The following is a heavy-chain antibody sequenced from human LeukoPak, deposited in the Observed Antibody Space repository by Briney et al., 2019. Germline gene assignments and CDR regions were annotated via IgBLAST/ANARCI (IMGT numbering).Heavy chain of an antibody. CDR1: GGSISSSSYY. CDR3: ARKGTSSGWDFDF. J-gene: IGHJ4*02. D-gene: IGHD6-19*01. V-gene: IGHV4-39*07. Sequence: SETLSLTCTVSGGSISSSSYYWGWIRQPPGKGLEWIGCISYSGTIYYNPSLRSRVTISIDTSKNQISLNLNSVTAADTAVYYCARKGTSSGWDFDFWGQGTLVTVSS. CDR2: ISYSGTI.